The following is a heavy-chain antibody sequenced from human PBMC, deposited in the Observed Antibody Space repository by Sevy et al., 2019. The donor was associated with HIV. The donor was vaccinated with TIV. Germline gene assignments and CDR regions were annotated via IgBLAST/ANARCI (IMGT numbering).Heavy chain of an antibody. D-gene: IGHD4-17*01. J-gene: IGHJ6*01. Sequence: SETLSLTCTVSGGSISSYYWSWIRQPPGKGLEWIGYIYYSGSTNYNPSLKSRVTISVDMSKNQFSLKLSSVTAADTAVDYCARVVYGDPKFSYYYGMDVWGQGTTVTVSS. CDR1: GGSISSYY. CDR3: ARVVYGDPKFSYYYGMDV. V-gene: IGHV4-59*01. CDR2: IYYSGST.